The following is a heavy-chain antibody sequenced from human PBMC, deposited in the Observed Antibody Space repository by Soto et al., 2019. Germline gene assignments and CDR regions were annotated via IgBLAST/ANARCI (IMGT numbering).Heavy chain of an antibody. J-gene: IGHJ6*02. V-gene: IGHV3-74*01. CDR2: INSDGSHT. CDR3: AGGMAGLDV. Sequence: EVQLMESGGGLVQPGGSLRLSCAASGLSFNIYWMHWVRQVPGKGLVWLARINSDGSHTIYVDSVKGRFTISRDNAKNTVVLQMDSLRDEDTGVYYCAGGMAGLDVWGQGTTVTVSS. CDR1: GLSFNIYW.